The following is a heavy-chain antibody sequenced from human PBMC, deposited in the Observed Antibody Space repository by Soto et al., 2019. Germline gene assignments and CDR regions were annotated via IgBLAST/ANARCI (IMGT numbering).Heavy chain of an antibody. Sequence: QVQLVESGGGVVQPGRSLRLSCAASGFTFSTYGIHWVRQAQGKGLEWVTLISYDGSNKYYADSVKGRFTISRDNSKNTLYLQMNSLTAEDTAVYYCAKDVRPRVAYYSDMGGLSPFDPWGQGTLVTVSS. J-gene: IGHJ5*02. CDR1: GFTFSTYG. CDR2: ISYDGSNK. D-gene: IGHD3-22*01. CDR3: AKDVRPRVAYYSDMGGLSPFDP. V-gene: IGHV3-30*18.